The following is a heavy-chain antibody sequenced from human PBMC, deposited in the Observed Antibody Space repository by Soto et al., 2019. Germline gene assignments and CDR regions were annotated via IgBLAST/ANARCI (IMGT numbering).Heavy chain of an antibody. D-gene: IGHD3-22*01. CDR2: INPSGGST. V-gene: IGHV1-46*01. J-gene: IGHJ4*02. Sequence: ASVKVSCKASGYTFTSYYMHWVRQAPGQGLEWMGIINPSGGSTSYAQKFQGRVTMTRDTSTSTVYMELRSLRSDDTAVYYCASSTYYYDSSGYYPFDYWGQGTLVTVSS. CDR3: ASSTYYYDSSGYYPFDY. CDR1: GYTFTSYY.